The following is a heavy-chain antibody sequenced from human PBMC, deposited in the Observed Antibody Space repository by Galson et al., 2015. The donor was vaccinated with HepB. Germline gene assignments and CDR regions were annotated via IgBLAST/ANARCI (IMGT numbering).Heavy chain of an antibody. J-gene: IGHJ4*02. Sequence: SVKVSCKAPGYTFTSYYMHWVRQAPGQGLEWMGIINPSGGSTSYAQKFQGRVTMTRDTSTSTAYMELRSLRSDDTAVYYCARERCSSTSCYVDYWGQGTLVTVSS. V-gene: IGHV1-46*01. CDR1: GYTFTSYY. D-gene: IGHD2-2*01. CDR3: ARERCSSTSCYVDY. CDR2: INPSGGST.